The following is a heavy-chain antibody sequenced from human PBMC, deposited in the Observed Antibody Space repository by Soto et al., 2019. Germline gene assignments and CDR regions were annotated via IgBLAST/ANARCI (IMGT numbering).Heavy chain of an antibody. CDR1: GYTFTSYC. CDR3: ARTILTIYCSGGSCYSMGY. V-gene: IGHV1-18*01. D-gene: IGHD2-15*01. Sequence: QVPLVPSGAEVKKPGASVKVSRKASGYTFTSYCISWVRQAPGPGLEWMGWISAYNGNTNYAQKLQGRVTMTTDTSTSTAYMELRSLRSDDTAVYYCARTILTIYCSGGSCYSMGYWGQGTLFTVSS. J-gene: IGHJ4*02. CDR2: ISAYNGNT.